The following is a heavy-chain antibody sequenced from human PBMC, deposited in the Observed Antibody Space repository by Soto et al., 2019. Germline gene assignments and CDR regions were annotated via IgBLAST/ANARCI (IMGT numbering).Heavy chain of an antibody. J-gene: IGHJ6*02. CDR3: ARWGATAYYYYYYGMDV. CDR2: IYYSGST. D-gene: IGHD1-26*01. CDR1: GGSISSGGYY. V-gene: IGHV4-31*03. Sequence: QVQLQESGPGLVKPSQTLSLTCTVSGGSISSGGYYWSWIRQHPGKGLEWIGYIYYSGSTYYNPSLKSRVTISVDTSKNQFSLKLSSVTAADTAVYYCARWGATAYYYYYYGMDVWGQGTTVTVSS.